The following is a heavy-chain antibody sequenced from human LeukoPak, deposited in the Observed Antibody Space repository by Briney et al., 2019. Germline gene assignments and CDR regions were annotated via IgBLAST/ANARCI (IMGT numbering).Heavy chain of an antibody. J-gene: IGHJ4*02. CDR3: TTGLFDWLLVVDY. CDR2: IKSKADGGTT. Sequence: GGSLRLSCAASGFTFSNAWMSWVRQAPGKGLEWVGRIKSKADGGTTDYAAPVKRRFTISRDDSKNTLYLQMNSLKTEDTAVYYCTTGLFDWLLVVDYWGQGTLVTVSS. CDR1: GFTFSNAW. V-gene: IGHV3-15*01. D-gene: IGHD3-9*01.